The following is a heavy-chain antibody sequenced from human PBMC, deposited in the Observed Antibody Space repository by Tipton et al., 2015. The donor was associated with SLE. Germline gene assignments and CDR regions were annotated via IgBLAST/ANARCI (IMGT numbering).Heavy chain of an antibody. CDR2: INPNSGGT. CDR1: GYTFTGYY. V-gene: IGHV1-2*06. CDR3: ARVGYSSSWYYYYGMDV. D-gene: IGHD6-13*01. Sequence: QSGAEVKKPGASVKVSCKASGYTFTGYYMHWVRQAPGQGLEWMGRINPNSGGTNYAQKLQGRVTMTTDKSTSTAYMELRSLRSDDTAVYYCARVGYSSSWYYYYGMDVWGQGPTVTVSS. J-gene: IGHJ6*02.